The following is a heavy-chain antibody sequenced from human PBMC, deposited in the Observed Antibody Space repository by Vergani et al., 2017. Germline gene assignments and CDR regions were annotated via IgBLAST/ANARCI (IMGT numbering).Heavy chain of an antibody. V-gene: IGHV2-70*15. D-gene: IGHD5-12*01. Sequence: QVTLRESGPALVKPTQTLTLTCTFSGFSLSTSGMCVSWIRQPPGKALEWLARIDWDNDKYYSTSLKTRLTISKDTSKNQVVLTMTKLDPVDTATYYCALLRPWLRSSPPIFWGQGTLVTVSS. J-gene: IGHJ4*02. CDR3: ALLRPWLRSSPPIF. CDR2: IDWDNDK. CDR1: GFSLSTSGMC.